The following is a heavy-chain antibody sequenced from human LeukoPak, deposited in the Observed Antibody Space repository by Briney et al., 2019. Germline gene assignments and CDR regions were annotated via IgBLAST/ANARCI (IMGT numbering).Heavy chain of an antibody. V-gene: IGHV3-11*01. CDR3: ARGRHCRSTSCYIPNWFDP. D-gene: IGHD2-2*02. CDR1: GFTFSDFY. CDR2: ISSSGSNI. Sequence: GGSLRLSCAASGFTFSDFYMSWISQAQGKGLEWGSYISSSGSNIYYADSVKGRFTISRDNAKNYLYLQMNSQRAEDTAVYYCARGRHCRSTSCYIPNWFDPWGQGTLVTVSS. J-gene: IGHJ5*02.